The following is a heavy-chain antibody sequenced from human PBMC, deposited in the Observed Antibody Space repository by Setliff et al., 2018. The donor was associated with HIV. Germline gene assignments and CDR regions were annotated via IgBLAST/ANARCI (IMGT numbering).Heavy chain of an antibody. J-gene: IGHJ4*02. CDR1: GYTFSDYY. V-gene: IGHV1-2*02. Sequence: ASVKVSCKASGYTFSDYYMHWVRQAPGQGLEWMGWINPNSGGTNYAQKFQGRVNMSRDTSISTTYMELSRLRSDDTAVYYCARMVPANGYPSDYWGQGTLVTVSS. CDR2: INPNSGGT. D-gene: IGHD2-8*01. CDR3: ARMVPANGYPSDY.